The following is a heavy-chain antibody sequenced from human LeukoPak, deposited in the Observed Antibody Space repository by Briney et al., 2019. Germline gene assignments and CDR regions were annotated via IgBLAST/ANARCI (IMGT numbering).Heavy chain of an antibody. CDR3: AKWYYDSSGLYYYYGMDV. CDR2: ISGSGGST. Sequence: GGSLRLSCAAYGFTFSSYAMSWVRQAPGKGLEWVSAISGSGGSTYYADSVKGRFTISRDNSKNTLYLQMNSLRAEDTAVYYCAKWYYDSSGLYYYYGMDVWGQGTTVTVSS. CDR1: GFTFSSYA. V-gene: IGHV3-23*01. D-gene: IGHD3-22*01. J-gene: IGHJ6*02.